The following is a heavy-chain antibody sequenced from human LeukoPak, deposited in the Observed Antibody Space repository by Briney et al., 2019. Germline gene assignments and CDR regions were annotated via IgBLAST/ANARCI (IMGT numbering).Heavy chain of an antibody. CDR3: VREDRSCYYH. CDR2: MDLDGREK. CDR1: GFTLSSDW. Sequence: GGSLRLSCVASGFTLSSDWMAWVRQTPGKGLEWVANMDLDGREKYYVDSVKGRFTISRDNAKNSLYLQLSSLRGEDAAVYYCVREDRSCYYHWGQGTLVTVSS. V-gene: IGHV3-7*03. D-gene: IGHD2-15*01. J-gene: IGHJ4*02.